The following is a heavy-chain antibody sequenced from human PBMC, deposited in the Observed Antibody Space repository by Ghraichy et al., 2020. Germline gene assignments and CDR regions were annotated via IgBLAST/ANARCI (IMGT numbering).Heavy chain of an antibody. CDR3: VGVHSGSWPHAFYI. V-gene: IGHV3-11*01. Sequence: GGSLRLSCAASGFTFSDYYMTWIRQAPGKGLEWVSYISGSGITREYADSLKARFTISRDNAKTLMYLQMDSLRVEDTAVYYCVGVHSGSWPHAFYIWGQGTMVTVSS. J-gene: IGHJ3*02. CDR2: ISGSGITR. CDR1: GFTFSDYY. D-gene: IGHD1-26*01.